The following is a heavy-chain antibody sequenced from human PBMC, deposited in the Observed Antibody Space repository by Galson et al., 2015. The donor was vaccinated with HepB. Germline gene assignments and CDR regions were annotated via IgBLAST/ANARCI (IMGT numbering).Heavy chain of an antibody. D-gene: IGHD3-9*01. CDR1: GYTFRDLF. Sequence: CKVSGYTFRDLFMHWVRQVPGKGLEWMGGFNPEDGETIYAQKFQGRVTMTEDTSTDTGYMELNTLTSEDTAVYYCATGLNILTGTPYDDWGQGTLVTVSS. V-gene: IGHV1-24*01. J-gene: IGHJ4*02. CDR2: FNPEDGET. CDR3: ATGLNILTGTPYDD.